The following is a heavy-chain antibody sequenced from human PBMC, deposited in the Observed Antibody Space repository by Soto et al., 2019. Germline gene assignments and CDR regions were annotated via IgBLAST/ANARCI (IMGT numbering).Heavy chain of an antibody. CDR2: IDWDDDK. D-gene: IGHD2-8*01. Sequence: SGPTLVNPTQTLTLTCTFSGFSLSTSGMCVSWIRQPPGKALEWLARIDWDDDKYYSTSLKTRLTISKDTSKNQVVLTMTNMDPVDTATYYCASMVYAMAYFDYWGQGTLVTVSS. CDR1: GFSLSTSGMC. V-gene: IGHV2-70*11. J-gene: IGHJ4*02. CDR3: ASMVYAMAYFDY.